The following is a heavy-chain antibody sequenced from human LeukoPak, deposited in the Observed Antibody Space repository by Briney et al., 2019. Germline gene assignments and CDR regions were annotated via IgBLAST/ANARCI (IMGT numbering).Heavy chain of an antibody. CDR2: IKQDETEK. CDR1: GFTFSNFW. V-gene: IGHV3-7*03. CDR3: ARYLYYDFWSGLLGMDV. D-gene: IGHD3-3*01. Sequence: GGSLRLSCTASGFTFSNFWMGWVRQAPGKGLEWVANIKQDETEKFYLGSVKGRFTISRDNAKNSLYLQMNSLRAEDTAVYYCARYLYYDFWSGLLGMDVWGQGTTVTVSS. J-gene: IGHJ6*02.